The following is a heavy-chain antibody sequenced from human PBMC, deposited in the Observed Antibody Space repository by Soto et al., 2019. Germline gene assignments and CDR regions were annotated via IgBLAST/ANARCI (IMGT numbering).Heavy chain of an antibody. Sequence: SETLSLTCAVSGGSISSGGYSWSWIRQPPGKGLEWIGYIYHSGSTYYNPSLKSRVTISVDRSKNQFSLKLSSVTAADTAVYDCARHGGIRRWLDPWGQGTLVTVSS. CDR1: GGSISSGGYS. V-gene: IGHV4-30-2*01. J-gene: IGHJ5*02. CDR2: IYHSGST. D-gene: IGHD1-20*01. CDR3: ARHGGIRRWLDP.